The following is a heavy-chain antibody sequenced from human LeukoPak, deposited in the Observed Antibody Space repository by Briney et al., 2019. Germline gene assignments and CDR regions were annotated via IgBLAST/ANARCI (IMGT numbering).Heavy chain of an antibody. J-gene: IGHJ4*02. CDR1: GYSFTTYW. V-gene: IGHV5-51*01. CDR2: IYPGDSDT. Sequence: GESLKISCKGSGYSFTTYWIGWVRQMPGKGLEWMGVIYPGDSDTRYSPSFQGQVTISADKSISTSYLQWSSLKASDTAIYYCVTLDSGGFYVGAHWGQGTLVTVSS. D-gene: IGHD3-22*01. CDR3: VTLDSGGFYVGAH.